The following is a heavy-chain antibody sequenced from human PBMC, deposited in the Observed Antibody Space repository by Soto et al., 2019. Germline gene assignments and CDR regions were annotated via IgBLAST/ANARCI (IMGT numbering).Heavy chain of an antibody. V-gene: IGHV4-31*03. CDR3: VRDRALDSSGQWFDT. J-gene: IGHJ5*02. CDR2: IYHIGSP. Sequence: QVQLQESGPGLVKPSQTLSLTCTVSGRPVSSGGYYWTWIRQHPGRGLEWIGYIYHIGSPSYNPCLENRLTISLDTSKNQFSLNLTSVTAADTAIYYCVRDRALDSSGQWFDTWGQGILVTVSS. D-gene: IGHD6-19*01. CDR1: GRPVSSGGYY.